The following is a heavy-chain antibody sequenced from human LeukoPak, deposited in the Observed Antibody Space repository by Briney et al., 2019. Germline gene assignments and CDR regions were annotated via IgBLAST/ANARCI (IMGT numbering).Heavy chain of an antibody. V-gene: IGHV3-21*01. CDR3: AREVVVVSNDAFDI. CDR2: ISSSSSYI. J-gene: IGHJ3*02. CDR1: GFTFSSYG. Sequence: GGSLRLSCAASGFTFSSYGMTWVRQAPGKGLEWVSSISSSSSYIYYADSVKGRFTISRDNAKNSLYLQMNSLRAEDTAVYYCAREVVVVSNDAFDIWGQGTMVTVSS. D-gene: IGHD3-22*01.